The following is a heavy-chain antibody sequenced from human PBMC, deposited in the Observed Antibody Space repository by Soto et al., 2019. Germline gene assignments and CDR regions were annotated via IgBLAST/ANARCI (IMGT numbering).Heavy chain of an antibody. D-gene: IGHD2-2*02. V-gene: IGHV3-53*01. J-gene: IGHJ4*02. CDR3: ANNAKYTSYFDY. CDR1: GFDVSRNF. CDR2: IYSGGST. Sequence: GGSLRLSCAASGFDVSRNFMNWVRQAPGKGLEWVSVIYSGGSTYYADSVKGRFSISRDNSKNTLYLQMNSLRAEDTAVYYCANNAKYTSYFDYWGQGTLVTVSS.